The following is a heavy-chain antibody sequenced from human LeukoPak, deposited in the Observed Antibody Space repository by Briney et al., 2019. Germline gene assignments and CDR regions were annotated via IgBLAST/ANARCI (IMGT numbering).Heavy chain of an antibody. D-gene: IGHD6-13*01. V-gene: IGHV3-30*18. J-gene: IGHJ6*02. CDR2: ISYDGSNK. CDR3: AKDRGAAAGSYYGMDV. Sequence: GRSLRLSCAASGFTFSNYGMHWVRQAPRKGLEWVAVISYDGSNKYYVDSVKGRFTISRDNSKNTLFLQMCGLRAEDTAVYYCAKDRGAAAGSYYGMDVWGRGTTVTVSS. CDR1: GFTFSNYG.